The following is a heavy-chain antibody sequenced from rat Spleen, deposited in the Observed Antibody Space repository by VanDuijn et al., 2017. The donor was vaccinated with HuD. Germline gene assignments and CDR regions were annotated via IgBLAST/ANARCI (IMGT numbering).Heavy chain of an antibody. J-gene: IGHJ2*01. CDR3: TIHPRY. D-gene: IGHD3-1*01. CDR1: GFSLSNYG. CDR2: MRSDGDT. Sequence: QVQLKESGPGLVQPSQTLSLTCTVSGFSLSNYGLIWVRQPPGKGLEWMGVMRSDGDTSYNSALISRLSISRDTSKNQVFLKMNSLQTDDTGTYYCTIHPRYWGQGVMVTVSS. V-gene: IGHV2-63*01.